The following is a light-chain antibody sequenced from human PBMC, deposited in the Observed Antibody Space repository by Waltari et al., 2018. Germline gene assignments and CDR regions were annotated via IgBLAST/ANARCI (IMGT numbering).Light chain of an antibody. CDR2: WAA. V-gene: IGKV4-1*01. Sequence: IVMTQSPDSLAVSLGERATINCKSSQSFLSSHGKNYLAWYQQKPGQPPKLLTYWAATREFVVPERFSGSGSGTDFTLTISSLQAEDVAVYHCQQYLSSPLTFGGGTKVEIK. CDR3: QQYLSSPLT. J-gene: IGKJ4*01. CDR1: QSFLSSHGKNY.